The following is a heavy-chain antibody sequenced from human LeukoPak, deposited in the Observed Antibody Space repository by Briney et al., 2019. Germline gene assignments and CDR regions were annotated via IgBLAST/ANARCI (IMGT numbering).Heavy chain of an antibody. CDR1: GGTFSSYA. CDR2: IIPIFGTA. D-gene: IGHD6-19*01. V-gene: IGHV1-69*05. J-gene: IGHJ4*02. CDR3: ARELIAVAGHFDY. Sequence: SVKVSCKASGGTFSSYAISWVRQAPGQGLEWMGGIIPIFGTANYAQKFQGRVTITTDESTSTAYMELRSLRSDDTAVYYCARELIAVAGHFDYWGQGTLVTVSS.